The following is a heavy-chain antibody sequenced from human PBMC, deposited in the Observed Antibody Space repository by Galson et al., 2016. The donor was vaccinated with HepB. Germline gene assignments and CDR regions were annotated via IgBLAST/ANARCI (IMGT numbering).Heavy chain of an antibody. CDR1: GFTFTRYT. Sequence: SLRLSCAASGFTFTRYTMNWVRQSPGKGLEWVSSISGGSSYKYYASSVKGRFTISRDNSTNSLYLQMNSLRAEDTAIYFCARTPGYSGTWYDAFDIWGPGTIVTVSS. J-gene: IGHJ3*02. CDR3: ARTPGYSGTWYDAFDI. CDR2: ISGGSSYK. D-gene: IGHD6-13*01. V-gene: IGHV3-21*01.